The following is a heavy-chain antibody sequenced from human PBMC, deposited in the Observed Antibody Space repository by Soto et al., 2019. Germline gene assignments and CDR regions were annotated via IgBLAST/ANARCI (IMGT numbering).Heavy chain of an antibody. J-gene: IGHJ6*02. CDR3: ARDRFRRKQAYYYYYGMDV. V-gene: IGHV1-69*06. Sequence: QVQLVQSGAEVKKPGSSVKVSCKASGGTFSSYAISWVRQAPGQGPEWMGGIIPIFGTANYAQKFQGRVTITADKSTSTAYMELSSLRSEDTAVYYCARDRFRRKQAYYYYYGMDVWGQGTTVTVSS. CDR1: GGTFSSYA. D-gene: IGHD3-10*01. CDR2: IIPIFGTA.